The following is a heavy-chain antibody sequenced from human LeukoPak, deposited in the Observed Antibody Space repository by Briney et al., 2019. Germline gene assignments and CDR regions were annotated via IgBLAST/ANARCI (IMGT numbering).Heavy chain of an antibody. CDR2: IYYSGST. CDR3: ARAPSYDYGATGAFDI. D-gene: IGHD4-17*01. Sequence: SETLSLTCTVSGGSISSGDYYWSWIRQPPGKGLEWIGYIYYSGSTYYNPSLKSRVTISVDTSKNQFSLKLSSVTAADTAVYYCARAPSYDYGATGAFDIWGQGTMVTVSS. CDR1: GGSISSGDYY. J-gene: IGHJ3*02. V-gene: IGHV4-30-4*01.